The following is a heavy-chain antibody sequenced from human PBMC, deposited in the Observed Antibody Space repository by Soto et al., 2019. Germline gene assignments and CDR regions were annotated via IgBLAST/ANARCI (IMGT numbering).Heavy chain of an antibody. CDR2: ISSSSSYI. CDR1: GFTFSSYS. V-gene: IGHV3-21*01. D-gene: IGHD3-22*01. Sequence: EVQLVESGGGLVKPGGSLRLSCAASGFTFSSYSMNWVRQAPGKGLEWVSSISSSSSYIYYADSVKGRFTISRDNAKNSLYLQMNSLRPEDTAVYYCARGLYYSDSSGYYSPCGQGTLVTVSS. J-gene: IGHJ5*02. CDR3: ARGLYYSDSSGYYSP.